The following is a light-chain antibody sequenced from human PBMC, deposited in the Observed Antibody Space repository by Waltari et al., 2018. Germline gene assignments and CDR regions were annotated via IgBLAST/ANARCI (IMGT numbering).Light chain of an antibody. CDR1: SSDVGGLND. CDR3: SSYTTDSTWV. V-gene: IGLV2-14*01. J-gene: IGLJ3*02. CDR2: NVN. Sequence: QSALTQPASVSGSPGQSIPTPCSGTSSDVGGLNDVAWYQQNPGKAPKLMISNVNKRLSGVSKRFSGSKSGNTASLTISGLQAEDEADYYCSSYTTDSTWVFGGGTKLTVL.